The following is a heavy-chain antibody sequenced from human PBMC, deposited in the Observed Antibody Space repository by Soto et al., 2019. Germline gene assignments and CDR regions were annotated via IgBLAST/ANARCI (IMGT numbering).Heavy chain of an antibody. D-gene: IGHD6-13*01. V-gene: IGHV3-30-3*01. CDR2: ISYDGSNK. Sequence: QVQLVESGGGVVQPGRSLRLSCAASGFTFSSYAMHWVRQAPGKGLEWVAVISYDGSNKYYADSVKGRFTISRDNSKNTLYLQMTSLRAEDTAVYYCARRDGSSSWYHYYGMDVWGQGTTVTVSS. CDR3: ARRDGSSSWYHYYGMDV. CDR1: GFTFSSYA. J-gene: IGHJ6*02.